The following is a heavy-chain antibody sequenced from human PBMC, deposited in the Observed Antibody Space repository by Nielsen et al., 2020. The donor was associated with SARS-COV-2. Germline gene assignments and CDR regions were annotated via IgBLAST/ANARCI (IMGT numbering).Heavy chain of an antibody. V-gene: IGHV3-33*01. CDR1: GFAFSRYG. J-gene: IGHJ6*03. CDR2: IWYDGSNK. D-gene: IGHD3-3*01. Sequence: GESLKISCVASGFAFSRYGMHWVRQAPGKGLEWVAIIWYDGSNKYYGDSVKGRFTISRDNSKNTLYLQMNSLRAEDAAIYYCARTTIFGGYMDVWGKGTTVTVSS. CDR3: ARTTIFGGYMDV.